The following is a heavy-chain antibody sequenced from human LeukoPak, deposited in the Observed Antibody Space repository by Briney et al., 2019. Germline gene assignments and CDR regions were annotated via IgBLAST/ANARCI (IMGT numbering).Heavy chain of an antibody. V-gene: IGHV3-21*01. D-gene: IGHD4-17*01. CDR2: ISSTSSYI. CDR3: ARDAGVTTVTFDY. J-gene: IGHJ4*02. CDR1: GFTFSSYA. Sequence: PGGSLRLSCAASGFTFSSYATSWVRQGPGKGRGWGSSISSTSSYIYSADAVKGRFTISRDNAKNSLYLPMNSLRAEDTAVYYCARDAGVTTVTFDYWGQGTLVTVSS.